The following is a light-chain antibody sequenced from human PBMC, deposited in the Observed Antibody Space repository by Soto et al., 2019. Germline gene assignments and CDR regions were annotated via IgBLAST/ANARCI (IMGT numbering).Light chain of an antibody. J-gene: IGKJ1*01. Sequence: EMVLTQSPGTLSLSPGERATLSCRASQSFSSSYLAWYQQKPGQAPRLLIYGASSRATGIPDRFSGSGSGTDFTLTISRLEPEDFAVYYCQQYGSSPWTVGQGTKVEIK. CDR1: QSFSSSY. V-gene: IGKV3-20*01. CDR2: GAS. CDR3: QQYGSSPWT.